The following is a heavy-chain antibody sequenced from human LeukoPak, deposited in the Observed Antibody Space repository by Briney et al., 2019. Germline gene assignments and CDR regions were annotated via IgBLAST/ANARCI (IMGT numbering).Heavy chain of an antibody. D-gene: IGHD6-13*01. V-gene: IGHV4-4*07. CDR1: GGSISSYY. CDR3: ARGRGSSWYYFDY. Sequence: SETLSLTCTVSGGSISSYYWSWVRQPAGKGLEWIGRIYTSGNTNYDPSLKGRVTMTVDTSKNQFSLNLSSVTAADTAVYYCARGRGSSWYYFDYWGQGTLVTVSS. CDR2: IYTSGNT. J-gene: IGHJ4*02.